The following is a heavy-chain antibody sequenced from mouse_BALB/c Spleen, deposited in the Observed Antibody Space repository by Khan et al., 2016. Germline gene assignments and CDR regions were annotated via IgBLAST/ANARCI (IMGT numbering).Heavy chain of an antibody. V-gene: IGHV14-4*02. D-gene: IGHD2-13*01. CDR3: NAIYYGGDVYFDD. CDR1: VFNIKDYY. CDR2: IDPETGDT. J-gene: IGHJ2*01. Sequence: EVQLQESGAELVRSGASVKLSCTASVFNIKDYYMHWVKQRPEHGLEWIGWIDPETGDTDYAPKFQGKSTMTADTSSNAAYLQFSSLTSEDSAVYYCNAIYYGGDVYFDDWGPGTTLTVSS.